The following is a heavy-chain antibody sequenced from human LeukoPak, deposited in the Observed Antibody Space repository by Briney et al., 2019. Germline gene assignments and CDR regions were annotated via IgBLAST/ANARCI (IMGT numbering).Heavy chain of an antibody. J-gene: IGHJ5*02. CDR1: GGSISSSNW. CDR3: ARGTIFGVTTNWFDP. CDR2: IYHSGST. V-gene: IGHV4-4*02. D-gene: IGHD3-3*01. Sequence: SETLSLTCAVSGGSISSSNWWSWVRQPPGKGLEWIGEIYHSGSTNYNPSLKSRLTISVDKSKNQFSLKLSSVTAADTAVYYCARGTIFGVTTNWFDPWGQGTLVTVSS.